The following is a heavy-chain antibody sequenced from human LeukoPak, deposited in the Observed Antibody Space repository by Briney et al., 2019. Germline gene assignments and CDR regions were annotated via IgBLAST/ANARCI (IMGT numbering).Heavy chain of an antibody. V-gene: IGHV1-18*01. J-gene: IGHJ4*02. Sequence: GASVKVSCKASGYTFSNYDITWVRQAPGQGLEWMGWISAYNGDTNYAQKLQGRVTMTTDTSTGKAYMELRRLRSDATAVSYCARHYYDSGGYNSAFDYWGQGTLVTVSS. CDR1: GYTFSNYD. CDR2: ISAYNGDT. D-gene: IGHD3-22*01. CDR3: ARHYYDSGGYNSAFDY.